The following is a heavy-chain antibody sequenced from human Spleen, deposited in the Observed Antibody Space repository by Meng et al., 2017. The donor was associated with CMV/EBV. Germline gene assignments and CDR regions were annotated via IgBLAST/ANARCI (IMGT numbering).Heavy chain of an antibody. Sequence: GESLKISCAASGFTFSSYGMHWVRQAPGKGLEWVAFIRYDGNNKYYADSVKGRFTISRDNSKNSLYLQMNSLRAEDTAVYYCAREDGYTKRGAFDIWGQGTMVTVSS. CDR1: GFTFSSYG. J-gene: IGHJ3*02. V-gene: IGHV3-30*02. CDR3: AREDGYTKRGAFDI. D-gene: IGHD5-24*01. CDR2: IRYDGNNK.